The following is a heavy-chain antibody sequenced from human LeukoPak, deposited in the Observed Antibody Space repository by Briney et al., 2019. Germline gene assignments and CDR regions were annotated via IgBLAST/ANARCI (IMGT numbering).Heavy chain of an antibody. Sequence: SETLSRTCTVSGASITTYYWSWIRQPPGKGLEYIGQIHSSGSANYNPSLKSRVTMSVDTSKNQFSLKLSSVTAADTVVYYCARAWQWLPLDYWGQGTLVTVSS. CDR2: IHSSGSA. J-gene: IGHJ4*02. CDR3: ARAWQWLPLDY. V-gene: IGHV4-59*12. D-gene: IGHD6-19*01. CDR1: GASITTYY.